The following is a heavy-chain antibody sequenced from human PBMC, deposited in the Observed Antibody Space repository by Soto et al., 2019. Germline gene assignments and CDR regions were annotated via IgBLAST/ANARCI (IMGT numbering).Heavy chain of an antibody. CDR3: ARHYDYIWGSYRSIIGYYYYMDV. J-gene: IGHJ6*03. V-gene: IGHV4-59*08. CDR1: GGSISSYY. Sequence: SETLSLTCTVSGGSISSYYWSWIRQPPGKGLEWIGYIYYSGSTNYNPSLKSRVTISVDTSKNQFSLKLSSVTAADTAVYYCARHYDYIWGSYRSIIGYYYYMDVWGKGTTVTVSS. CDR2: IYYSGST. D-gene: IGHD3-16*02.